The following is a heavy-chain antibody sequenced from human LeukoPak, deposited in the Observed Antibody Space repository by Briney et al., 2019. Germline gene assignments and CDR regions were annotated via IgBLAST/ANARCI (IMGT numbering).Heavy chain of an antibody. J-gene: IGHJ4*02. Sequence: GGSLRLSCAASGFTFSTYAMSWVRQAPGKGLGWVSTISDGGSDTHYADSVKGRFTISRDNSKNTLYLQMNSLRAGDTAVYYCAKALYGDYGRFDYWGQGTLVTVSS. CDR3: AKALYGDYGRFDY. CDR1: GFTFSTYA. CDR2: ISDGGSDT. D-gene: IGHD4-17*01. V-gene: IGHV3-23*01.